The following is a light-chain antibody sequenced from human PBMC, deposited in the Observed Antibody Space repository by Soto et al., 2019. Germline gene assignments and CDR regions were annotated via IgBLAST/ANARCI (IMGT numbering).Light chain of an antibody. Sequence: DIQMPQSPSSLSASVGDIVTITCRASQAIRNDLGWYQQKPGKAPKRLIYAASSLDSEVPLRVTGSGSGTESALTISSLQPEDLATDYCLQHNSYPWTCGQGTMVEIK. V-gene: IGKV1-17*01. J-gene: IGKJ1*01. CDR3: LQHNSYPWT. CDR2: AAS. CDR1: QAIRND.